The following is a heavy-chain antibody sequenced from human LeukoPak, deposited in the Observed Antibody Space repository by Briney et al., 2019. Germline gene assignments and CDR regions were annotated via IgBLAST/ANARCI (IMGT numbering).Heavy chain of an antibody. CDR3: ARRLTQYDCFDP. CDR1: GDSVSSNSAA. Sequence: SQTLSLTCAISGDSVSSNSAAWNWIRQSPSRGLEWLGRTYYRSKWYNDYAVSVRGRITVNPDTSKNRFSLHLNSVTPEDTAVYYCARRLTQYDCFDPWGQGILVTVSS. D-gene: IGHD2-2*01. V-gene: IGHV6-1*01. J-gene: IGHJ5*02. CDR2: TYYRSKWYN.